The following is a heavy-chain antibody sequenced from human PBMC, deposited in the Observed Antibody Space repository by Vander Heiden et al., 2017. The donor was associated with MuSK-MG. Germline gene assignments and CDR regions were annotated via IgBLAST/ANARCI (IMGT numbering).Heavy chain of an antibody. D-gene: IGHD3-9*01. V-gene: IGHV6-1*01. CDR2: TYYRSNKWYK. Sequence: QVQLQQSGPGLVKPSQTLSLTCAISGDRVFSTSLTWNWIRQSPSRGLEWLGRTYYRSNKWYKDYAVSVKSRITINPDTSKNQFSLQLNSVTPEDTAVYYCARDLPDWPPLIDAFDLWGQGTMVTVSS. CDR1: GDRVFSTSLT. CDR3: ARDLPDWPPLIDAFDL. J-gene: IGHJ3*01.